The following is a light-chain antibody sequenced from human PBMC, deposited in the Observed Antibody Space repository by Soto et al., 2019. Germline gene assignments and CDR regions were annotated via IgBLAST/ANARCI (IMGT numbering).Light chain of an antibody. V-gene: IGKV4-1*01. J-gene: IGKJ4*01. CDR2: WAS. Sequence: DIVMTQSPDSLAVSLGERATINGKSSQSVLYSSKNKNFLAWYQQKPGQPPKLLIYWASTRESGVPDRFSGGGSGIDFTLTISSLQAEDVAVYYCQQYFSTPLTFGGGTKVESK. CDR3: QQYFSTPLT. CDR1: QSVLYSSKNKNF.